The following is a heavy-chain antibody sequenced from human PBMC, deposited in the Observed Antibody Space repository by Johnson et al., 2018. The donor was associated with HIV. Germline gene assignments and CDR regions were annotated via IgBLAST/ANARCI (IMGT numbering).Heavy chain of an antibody. J-gene: IGHJ3*02. V-gene: IGHV3-23*04. CDR3: SRDLDTGGASGAFDM. D-gene: IGHD1-26*01. CDR1: GFTVSSYY. CDR2: ISGSGGST. Sequence: VQLVESGGGVVRPGGSLRLSCAASGFTVSSYYMSWVRQAPGKGLEWVSAISGSGGSTYYADAVKGRFTFVRDNAKNSVYLQMTSLRAEDTALYYCSRDLDTGGASGAFDMWGQGTLVTVSS.